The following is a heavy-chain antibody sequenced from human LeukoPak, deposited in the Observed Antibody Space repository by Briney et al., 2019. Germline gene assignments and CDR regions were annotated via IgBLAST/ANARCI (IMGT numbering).Heavy chain of an antibody. V-gene: IGHV4-39*01. D-gene: IGHD3-9*01. CDR2: IYYSGST. CDR1: GGSISSSSYY. CDR3: AAILDPLHRQYNWFDP. J-gene: IGHJ5*02. Sequence: PSETLSPTCTVSGGSISSSSYYWGWIRQPPGKGLEWIGSIYYSGSTYYNPSLKSRVTISVDTSKNQFSLKLSSVTAADTAVYYCAAILDPLHRQYNWFDPWGQGTLVTVSS.